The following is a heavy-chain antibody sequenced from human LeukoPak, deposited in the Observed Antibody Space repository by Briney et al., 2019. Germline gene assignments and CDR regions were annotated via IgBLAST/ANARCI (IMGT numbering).Heavy chain of an antibody. V-gene: IGHV4-59*01. J-gene: IGHJ6*02. CDR2: IYYSGST. CDR1: GGSISSYY. D-gene: IGHD3-3*01. Sequence: SETLSLTCTVSGGSISSYYWSWIRQPPVKGLEWIGYIYYSGSTNYNPSLKSRVTISVDTSKNQFSLKLSSVTAADTAVYYCARVKGYYDFWSGYYPRADYYYGMDVWGQGTTVTVSS. CDR3: ARVKGYYDFWSGYYPRADYYYGMDV.